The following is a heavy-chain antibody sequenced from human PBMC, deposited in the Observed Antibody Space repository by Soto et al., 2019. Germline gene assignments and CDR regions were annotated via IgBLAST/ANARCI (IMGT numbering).Heavy chain of an antibody. D-gene: IGHD3-16*01. Sequence: GASVKVSCKASGYTFTSYDINWVRQATGQGLEWMGWMNPNSGNTGYAQKFQGRVTMTTDKSTNTAYMELRSLRSDDTAVYYCGRDAYPDFRLPAYWGQGALVTVSS. CDR3: GRDAYPDFRLPAY. J-gene: IGHJ4*02. CDR2: MNPNSGNT. CDR1: GYTFTSYD. V-gene: IGHV1-8*01.